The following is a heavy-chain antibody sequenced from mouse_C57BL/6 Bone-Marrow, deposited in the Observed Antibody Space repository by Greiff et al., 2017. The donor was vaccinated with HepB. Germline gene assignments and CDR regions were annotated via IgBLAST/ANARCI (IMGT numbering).Heavy chain of an antibody. CDR3: ARQIYYYGSSLAWFAY. CDR1: GYTFTSYW. J-gene: IGHJ3*01. CDR2: IHPNSGST. Sequence: VQLQQPGAELVKPGASVKLSCKASGYTFTSYWMHWVKQRPGQGLEWIGMIHPNSGSTNYNEKFKSKATLTVDKSSSTAYMQLSSLTSEDSAVYYCARQIYYYGSSLAWFAYWGQGTLVTVSA. D-gene: IGHD1-1*01. V-gene: IGHV1-64*01.